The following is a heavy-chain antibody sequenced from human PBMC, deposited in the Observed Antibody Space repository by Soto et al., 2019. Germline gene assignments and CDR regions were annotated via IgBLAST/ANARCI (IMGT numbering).Heavy chain of an antibody. CDR1: GGSISIGGYY. V-gene: IGHV4-31*03. J-gene: IGHJ4*02. CDR3: AAYYGSGSYLNSDY. Sequence: TCTVSGGSISIGGYYWSLIRQHPGKGLEWIGYIYYSGSTYYNPSLKSRVTISVDTSKNQFSLKLSSVTAADTAVYYCAAYYGSGSYLNSDYWGQGTLVTVSS. D-gene: IGHD3-10*01. CDR2: IYYSGST.